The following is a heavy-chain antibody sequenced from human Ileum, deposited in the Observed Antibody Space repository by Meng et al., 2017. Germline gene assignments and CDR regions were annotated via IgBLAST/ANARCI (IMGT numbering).Heavy chain of an antibody. CDR2: IIPNGSGA. CDR1: GFTSSSYW. Sequence: GESLKISCPVSGFTSSSYWMHWVRQAPGGGLLWVSRIIPNGSGATYADSVRGRFTISRDNAKNTVYLQMNSLRAEDTGVYYCARDQKVWQLDYWGQGTLVTVSS. CDR3: ARDQKVWQLDY. V-gene: IGHV3-74*01. J-gene: IGHJ4*02. D-gene: IGHD6-13*01.